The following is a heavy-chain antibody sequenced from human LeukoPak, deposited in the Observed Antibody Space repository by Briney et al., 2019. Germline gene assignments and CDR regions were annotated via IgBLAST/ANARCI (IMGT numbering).Heavy chain of an antibody. V-gene: IGHV4-30-4*01. Sequence: SQTLSLTCTVSGGSISSGDYYWSWIRQPPGKGLEWIGYIYYSGSTYYNPSLKSRVTISVDTSKNQLSLKLSSVTAADTAVYYCARGYSSSWYFYYFDYWGQGTLVTVSS. CDR1: GGSISSGDYY. J-gene: IGHJ4*02. CDR2: IYYSGST. CDR3: ARGYSSSWYFYYFDY. D-gene: IGHD6-13*01.